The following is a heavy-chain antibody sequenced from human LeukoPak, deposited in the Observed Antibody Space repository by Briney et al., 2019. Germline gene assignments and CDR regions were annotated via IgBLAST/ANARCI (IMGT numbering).Heavy chain of an antibody. CDR1: GFTFSSYA. CDR3: ARGTSNYYEGSPLSYYFDY. Sequence: GRSLRLSCAASGFTFSSYAMHWVRQAPGKGLEWVAVISYDGSNKYYADSVKGRFTISRGNSKNTLYLQMNSLRAEDTAVYYCARGTSNYYEGSPLSYYFDYWGQGTLVTVSS. CDR2: ISYDGSNK. J-gene: IGHJ4*02. D-gene: IGHD3-22*01. V-gene: IGHV3-30-3*01.